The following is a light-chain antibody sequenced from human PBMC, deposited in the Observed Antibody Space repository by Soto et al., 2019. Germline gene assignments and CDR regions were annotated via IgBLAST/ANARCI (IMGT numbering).Light chain of an antibody. Sequence: DIQMTQSPSSLSATVGDRVTITCQASQDIRKYLNWYQQKPGKAPKLLIYDASNWETGVPSRFSGSGSGTDFSLSINSLQPEDIATYYCQQYDHPPYTFGQGTKVDIK. CDR1: QDIRKY. J-gene: IGKJ2*01. V-gene: IGKV1-33*01. CDR3: QQYDHPPYT. CDR2: DAS.